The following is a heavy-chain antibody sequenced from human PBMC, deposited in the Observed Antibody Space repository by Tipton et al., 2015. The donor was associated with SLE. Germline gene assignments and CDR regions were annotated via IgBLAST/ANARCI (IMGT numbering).Heavy chain of an antibody. CDR2: IGTAGDT. V-gene: IGHV3-13*01. D-gene: IGHD2-2*01. CDR1: GFTFSNYD. Sequence: SLRLSCAASGFTFSNYDMHWVREVTGKGLEWVSGIGTAGDTKYAGSVKGRFTVSRENGKNSLYLQMNSLRVGDTAVYYCARSGESAEMYGMDVWGQGTTVTVSS. CDR3: ARSGESAEMYGMDV. J-gene: IGHJ6*02.